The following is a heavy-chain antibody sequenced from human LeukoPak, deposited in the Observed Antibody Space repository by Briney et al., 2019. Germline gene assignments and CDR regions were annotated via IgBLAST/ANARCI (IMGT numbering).Heavy chain of an antibody. CDR3: ARPRGYCSGGSCFPPDY. D-gene: IGHD2-15*01. J-gene: IGHJ4*02. V-gene: IGHV3-7*01. Sequence: GGSLRLSCAASGFTSSSYWMSWVRQTPGKGLEWVANIRQDGSEMYYVGSVKGRFTISRDNAKNSLYLQMNSLRVEDTSIYYCARPRGYCSGGSCFPPDYWGQGTLVTVSS. CDR1: GFTSSSYW. CDR2: IRQDGSEM.